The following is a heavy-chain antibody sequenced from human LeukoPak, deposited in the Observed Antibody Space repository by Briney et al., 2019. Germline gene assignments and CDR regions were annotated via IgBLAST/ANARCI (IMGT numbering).Heavy chain of an antibody. CDR1: QFTFSHYA. CDR3: ARDAQRGFDYSNSLRY. V-gene: IGHV3-33*01. Sequence: GKTLRLSCVASQFTFSHYAMHWVRQAPGRGLEWVAVIWSDGTNQYYADSVRGRFTISRDDSQKTVYLHMNGLRVEDTAVYFCARDAQRGFDYSNSLRYWGQGTLFNVSS. CDR2: IWSDGTNQ. D-gene: IGHD4-11*01. J-gene: IGHJ4*02.